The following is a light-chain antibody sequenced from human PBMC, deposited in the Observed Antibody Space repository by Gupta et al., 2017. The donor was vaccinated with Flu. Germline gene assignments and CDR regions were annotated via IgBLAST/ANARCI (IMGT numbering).Light chain of an antibody. Sequence: GQSVAISCTGTSSDVGAYNYVSWYQQHPGKAPNLIIYDVTKRPSGVPDRFTGSKSGNTASLTISGLQPEDEADYHCCSFGAASFFGGGTKLTVL. CDR3: CSFGAASF. J-gene: IGLJ2*01. CDR2: DVT. V-gene: IGLV2-11*03. CDR1: SSDVGAYNY.